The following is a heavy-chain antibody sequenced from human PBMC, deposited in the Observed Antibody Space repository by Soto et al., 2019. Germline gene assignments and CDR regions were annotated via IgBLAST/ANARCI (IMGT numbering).Heavy chain of an antibody. CDR1: GFTFSSYT. J-gene: IGHJ1*01. D-gene: IGHD6-19*01. V-gene: IGHV3-23*01. CDR3: AKGGSSGWHEAQYFQH. CDR2: ISGSGGST. Sequence: PGGSLRLSCTASGFTFSSYTMSWVRQAPGKGLEWVSAISGSGGSTYYADSVKGRFTISRDNSKNTLYLQMNSLRAEDTAVYYCAKGGSSGWHEAQYFQHWGQGTLVTVSS.